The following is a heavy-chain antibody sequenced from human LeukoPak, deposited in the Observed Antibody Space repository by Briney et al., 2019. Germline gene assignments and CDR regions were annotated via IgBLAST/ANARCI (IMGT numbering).Heavy chain of an antibody. CDR2: IIPIFGTA. V-gene: IGHV1-69*05. Sequence: SVKVSCKASGGTFISSAINWVRQAPGKGLEWMGGIIPIFGTANYAQKFQGRVTITTDESTSTAYMELSSLRSEDTAVYYCAKLEYSSSSLPYWGQGTLVTVSS. D-gene: IGHD6-6*01. CDR1: GGTFISSA. CDR3: AKLEYSSSSLPY. J-gene: IGHJ4*02.